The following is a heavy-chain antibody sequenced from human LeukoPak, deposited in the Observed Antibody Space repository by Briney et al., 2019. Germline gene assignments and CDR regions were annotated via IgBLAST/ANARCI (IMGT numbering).Heavy chain of an antibody. CDR1: GFTVSSNY. CDR3: ARLAVAGIWYFDY. CDR2: IYSGGST. Sequence: GGSLRLSCAASGFTVSSNYMSWVRQAPGKGLEWVSVIYSGGSTYYADSVKGRFTISRDNSKNTLYLQMNSLRAEDTAVYYCARLAVAGIWYFDYWGQGTLVTVSS. V-gene: IGHV3-53*01. D-gene: IGHD6-19*01. J-gene: IGHJ4*02.